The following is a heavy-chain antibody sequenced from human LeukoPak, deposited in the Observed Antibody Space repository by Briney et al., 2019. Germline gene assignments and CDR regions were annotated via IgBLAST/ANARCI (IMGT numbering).Heavy chain of an antibody. V-gene: IGHV3-23*01. CDR1: GFTFSSYA. J-gene: IGHJ2*01. D-gene: IGHD3-22*01. CDR2: ISGGGGST. Sequence: QPGGSLRLSCAASGFTFSSYAMSWVRQAPGKGREWVSTISGGGGSTYYADSVKGRFTISRDNSKNTLYLQMNSLRAEDPAVYSCAKDPNYYDSSGYSWGRDWYFDLWGRGTLVTVSS. CDR3: AKDPNYYDSSGYSWGRDWYFDL.